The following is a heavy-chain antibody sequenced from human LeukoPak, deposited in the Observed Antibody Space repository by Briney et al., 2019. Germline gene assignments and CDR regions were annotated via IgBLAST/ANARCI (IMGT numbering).Heavy chain of an antibody. J-gene: IGHJ6*02. V-gene: IGHV4-4*07. CDR2: IYISGST. CDR1: GGSTGNYY. D-gene: IGHD5-18*01. Sequence: TSETLSLTCTVSGGSTGNYYWNWIRQPAGKGLEWIGRIYISGSTKYNPSLESRVTVSVDTSKNQLSLNLESVTAADTAVYYCAGELWTNRYQYYGMDVWGQGTTVTVSS. CDR3: AGELWTNRYQYYGMDV.